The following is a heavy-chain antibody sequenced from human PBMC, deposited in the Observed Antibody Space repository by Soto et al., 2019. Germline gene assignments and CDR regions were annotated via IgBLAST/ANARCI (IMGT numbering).Heavy chain of an antibody. CDR1: GGSISSYY. V-gene: IGHV4-59*01. J-gene: IGHJ3*02. Sequence: SETLSLTCTVSGGSISSYYWSWIRQPPGKGLEWIGYIYYSGSTNYNPSLKSRVTISVDTSKNQFSLKLSSVTAADTAVYYCARDGGYSRASLPDIWGQGTTVTVSS. D-gene: IGHD5-18*01. CDR2: IYYSGST. CDR3: ARDGGYSRASLPDI.